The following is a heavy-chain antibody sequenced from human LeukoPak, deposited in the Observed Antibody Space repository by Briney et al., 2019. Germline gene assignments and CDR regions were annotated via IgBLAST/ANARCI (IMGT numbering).Heavy chain of an antibody. Sequence: SETLSLTCTVSGGSISRNYWSWIRKSPGRGLEWIGHIYYSGSTHYNPSLKSRVTMSIDTSKNKFSLKLSSATAADTAIYYCATTYSRSGDDWFDPWGQGILVTVSS. J-gene: IGHJ5*02. D-gene: IGHD2-21*01. CDR3: ATTYSRSGDDWFDP. V-gene: IGHV4-59*01. CDR2: IYYSGST. CDR1: GGSISRNY.